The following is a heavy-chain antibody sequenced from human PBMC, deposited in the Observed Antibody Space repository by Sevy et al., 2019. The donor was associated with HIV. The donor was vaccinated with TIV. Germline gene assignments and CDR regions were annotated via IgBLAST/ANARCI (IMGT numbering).Heavy chain of an antibody. V-gene: IGHV3-74*01. CDR1: GFTFSSYW. CDR2: INSDGSST. CDR3: ARASEDTPFYYYYGMDV. Sequence: GGSLRLSCAASGFTFSSYWMHWVRQAPGKGLVWVSRINSDGSSTSYADSVKGRFTISRDNAKNMLYLQMNSLRAEDTAVYYCARASEDTPFYYYYGMDVWGQGTTVTVSS. J-gene: IGHJ6*02. D-gene: IGHD5-18*01.